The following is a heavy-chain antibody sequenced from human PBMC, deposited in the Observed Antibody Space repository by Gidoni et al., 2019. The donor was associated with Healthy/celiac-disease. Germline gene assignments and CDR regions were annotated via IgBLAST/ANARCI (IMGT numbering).Heavy chain of an antibody. V-gene: IGHV4-31*03. J-gene: IGHJ3*02. CDR2: IYYSGST. CDR1: GGSIRSGGYY. Sequence: QVQLQESGPGLVKPSQTLSLTCTFSGGSIRSGGYYWSWIRQHPGKGLEWIGYIYYSGSTYYNPSLKSRVTISVDTSKNQFSLKLSSVTAADTAVYYCARGQGFYGGKRPRAFDIWGQGTMVTVSS. CDR3: ARGQGFYGGKRPRAFDI. D-gene: IGHD4-17*01.